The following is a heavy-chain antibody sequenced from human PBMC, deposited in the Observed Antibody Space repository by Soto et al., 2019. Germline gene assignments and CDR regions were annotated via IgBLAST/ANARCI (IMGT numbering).Heavy chain of an antibody. CDR2: IYYSGST. J-gene: IGHJ2*01. CDR3: AAVVIAKPHWYFDL. Sequence: QVQLQESAPGLVKPSQTLSLTCTVSGGSVSSGGYYWRWIRQHPGKGLEWIGCIYYSGSTYYTPSLKNRVTISVDTSKNQFSLKLSSVTAADTAVDYWAAVVIAKPHWYFDLWGRGTRVTVSS. V-gene: IGHV4-31*03. CDR1: GGSVSSGGYY. D-gene: IGHD3-16*02.